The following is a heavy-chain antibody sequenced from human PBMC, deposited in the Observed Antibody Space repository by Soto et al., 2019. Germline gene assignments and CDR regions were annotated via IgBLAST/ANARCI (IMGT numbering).Heavy chain of an antibody. J-gene: IGHJ3*02. Sequence: GESLKISCKGSGYSFTSYWISWVRQMPGKGLEWMGRIDPSDSYTNYSPSFQGHVTISADKSISTAYLQWSSLKASDTAMYYCAGLYYYDSSGSLHDAFDIWCQGTMVTVSS. CDR2: IDPSDSYT. D-gene: IGHD3-22*01. V-gene: IGHV5-10-1*01. CDR3: AGLYYYDSSGSLHDAFDI. CDR1: GYSFTSYW.